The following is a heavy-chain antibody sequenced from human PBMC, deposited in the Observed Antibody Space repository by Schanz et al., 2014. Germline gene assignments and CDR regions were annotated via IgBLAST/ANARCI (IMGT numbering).Heavy chain of an antibody. V-gene: IGHV3-74*02. CDR1: GFTFSSYW. J-gene: IGHJ4*02. D-gene: IGHD3-22*01. CDR2: IKSDGSST. CDR3: ARPPHDSSGYYPFDY. Sequence: EVQLLESGGGLIQPGGSLRLSCAASGFTFSSYWMHWVRQVPGKGLVWVSRIKSDGSSTSYADSVKGRFTISRDNAKNSLYLQMNSLRAEDTAVYYCARPPHDSSGYYPFDYWGQGTLVNVSS.